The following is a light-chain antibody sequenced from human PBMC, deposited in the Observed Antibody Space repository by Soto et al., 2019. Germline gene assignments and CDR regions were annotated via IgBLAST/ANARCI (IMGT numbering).Light chain of an antibody. V-gene: IGKV1-39*01. J-gene: IGKJ1*01. CDR1: QSISSY. CDR2: AAS. Sequence: DIQMTQSPSSLSASVGDRVTITCRASQSISSYLNWYQQKPGKAPKLLIYAASSLQSAVPSRFSGSGSGTDITLTISSLQPEDFATYYCQQSYSTPWTFGQGTKVEIK. CDR3: QQSYSTPWT.